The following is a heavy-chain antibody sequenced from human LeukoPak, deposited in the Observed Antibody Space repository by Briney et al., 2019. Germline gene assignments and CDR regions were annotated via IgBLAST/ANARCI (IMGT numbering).Heavy chain of an antibody. CDR2: IYHSGST. CDR3: ASGYCGGACQLGGVDM. CDR1: GGSISSSNW. Sequence: SGTLSLTCAVSGGSISSSNWWSWVRQPPGKGLEWIGEIYHSGSTNYNPSLKSRVTISVDKSKNQFSLKLSSVTAADTAVYYCASGYCGGACQLGGVDMWGQGTMVTVSS. V-gene: IGHV4-4*02. J-gene: IGHJ3*02. D-gene: IGHD2-21*02.